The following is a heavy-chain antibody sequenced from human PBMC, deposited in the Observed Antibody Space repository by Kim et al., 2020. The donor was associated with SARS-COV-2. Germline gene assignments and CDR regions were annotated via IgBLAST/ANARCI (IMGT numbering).Heavy chain of an antibody. J-gene: IGHJ4*02. Sequence: NNDGTNNFYADSGRGGLTITRDNARNTVYLQMNSLGGEDTALYYCTTVFEYWGQGTLVTVSS. V-gene: IGHV3-74*01. CDR2: NNDGTNN. CDR3: TTVFEY.